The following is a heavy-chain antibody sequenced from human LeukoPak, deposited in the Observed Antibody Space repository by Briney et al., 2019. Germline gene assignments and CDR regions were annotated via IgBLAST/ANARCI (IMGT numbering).Heavy chain of an antibody. CDR3: ARDNRYCSGGSCYVY. V-gene: IGHV4-59*01. J-gene: IGHJ4*02. Sequence: EPSETLSLTCTVSGGSISSYYWSWIRQPPGKGLEWIGYIYYSGSTNYNPSLKSRVTISVDTSKNQFSLKLSSVTAADTAVYYCARDNRYCSGGSCYVYWGQGTLVTVSS. CDR2: IYYSGST. D-gene: IGHD2-15*01. CDR1: GGSISSYY.